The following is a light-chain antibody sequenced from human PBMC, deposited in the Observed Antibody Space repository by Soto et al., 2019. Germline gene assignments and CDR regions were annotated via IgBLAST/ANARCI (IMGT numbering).Light chain of an antibody. J-gene: IGLJ3*02. V-gene: IGLV4-69*01. Sequence: QLVLTQSPSASASLGASVKLTCTLSSGHSSYAIAWHQLQPEKGPRYLMKLNSDGSHSKGAGIPDRFSGSSSGAERYLTISSLQSEDEADYYCQTWGTGIRVFGGGTKLTVL. CDR2: LNSDGSH. CDR1: SGHSSYA. CDR3: QTWGTGIRV.